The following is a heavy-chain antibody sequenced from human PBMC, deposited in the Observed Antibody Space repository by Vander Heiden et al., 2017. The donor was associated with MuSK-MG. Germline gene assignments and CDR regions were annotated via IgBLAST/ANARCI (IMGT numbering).Heavy chain of an antibody. J-gene: IGHJ4*02. V-gene: IGHV4-31*03. D-gene: IGHD3-22*01. CDR3: ARWYYYDSSGNYFDY. Sequence: QVQLQESGPGLVKPSQTLSLTCTVSGGSIRSGGYYWSWIRQHPREGLEWIGYIYYSGSTYYNPSLKSRVTISVDTSKNQFSLKLSSVTAADTAVYYCARWYYYDSSGNYFDYWGQGTLVTVSS. CDR2: IYYSGST. CDR1: GGSIRSGGYY.